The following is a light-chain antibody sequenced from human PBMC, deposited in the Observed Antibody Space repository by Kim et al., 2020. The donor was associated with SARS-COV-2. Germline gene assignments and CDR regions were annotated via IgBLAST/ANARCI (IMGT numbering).Light chain of an antibody. CDR3: QLRSDWPRSLT. CDR2: DTS. J-gene: IGKJ4*01. V-gene: IGKV3-11*01. Sequence: PGERATLSCRASQSITSNLAWYRQTLGQPPRLLIYDTSTRATGIPARFSGSGSGTDFTLTISSLEPEDFAVYYCQLRSDWPRSLTFGGGTKVDIK. CDR1: QSITSN.